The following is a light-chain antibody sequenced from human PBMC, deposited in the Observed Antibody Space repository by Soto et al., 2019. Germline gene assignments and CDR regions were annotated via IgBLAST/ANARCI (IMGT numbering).Light chain of an antibody. CDR3: QEYGSSVA. V-gene: IGKV3-20*01. J-gene: IGKJ5*01. CDR1: QSVSSRY. Sequence: EIVLTQSPGTLSLSPGERATLSCRASQSVSSRYLTWYQQKPGQAPRVLIYGASSRATGIPDRFSGSGSGTDFALTISRLEPEDFAVYYCQEYGSSVAFGQGSRLEI. CDR2: GAS.